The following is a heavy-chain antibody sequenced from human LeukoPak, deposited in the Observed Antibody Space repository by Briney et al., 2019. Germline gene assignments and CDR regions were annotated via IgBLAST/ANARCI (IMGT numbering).Heavy chain of an antibody. CDR3: ARDDLAVADY. CDR2: INAGNGNT. J-gene: IGHJ4*02. CDR1: GYTFTSYA. V-gene: IGHV1-3*01. D-gene: IGHD6-19*01. Sequence: ASVKVSCKASGYTFTSYAMHWVRQAPGQRLEWMGWINAGNGNTKYSRKFQGRVTITRDTSASTAYMELSSLRSEDTAVYYCARDDLAVADYWGQGTLVTVSS.